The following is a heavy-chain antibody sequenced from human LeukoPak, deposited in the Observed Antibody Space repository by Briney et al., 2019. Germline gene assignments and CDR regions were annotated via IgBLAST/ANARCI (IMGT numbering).Heavy chain of an antibody. V-gene: IGHV4-39*07. CDR3: AREDDSSGSLDY. CDR2: IYYSGST. Sequence: SETLSLTCTVSGGSISSSSYYWGWIRQPPGKGLEWIGSIYYSGSTYYNPSLKSRVTISVDTSKNQFSLKLSSVTAADTAVYYCAREDDSSGSLDYWGQGTLVTVSS. J-gene: IGHJ4*02. CDR1: GGSISSSSYY. D-gene: IGHD3-22*01.